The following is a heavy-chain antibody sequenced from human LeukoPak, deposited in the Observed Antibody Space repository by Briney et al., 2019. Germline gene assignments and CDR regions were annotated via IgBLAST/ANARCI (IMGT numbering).Heavy chain of an antibody. CDR3: ARDRDATPDY. Sequence: GASVKVSCKASGGTFSSYTINWVRQAPGQGLEWMGGIIPIFGTANYAQKFQGRVTITADESTSTAYMELSSLRSEDTAVYYCARDRDATPDYWGQGTLVTVSS. CDR2: IIPIFGTA. J-gene: IGHJ4*02. CDR1: GGTFSSYT. V-gene: IGHV1-69*13.